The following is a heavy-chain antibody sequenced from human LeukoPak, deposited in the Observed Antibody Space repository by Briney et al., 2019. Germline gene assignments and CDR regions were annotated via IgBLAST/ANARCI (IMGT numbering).Heavy chain of an antibody. V-gene: IGHV3-48*01. D-gene: IGHD2-15*01. CDR3: ASTPNGVAAIYFDY. CDR1: GFTFYDYG. J-gene: IGHJ4*02. CDR2: ISSSGSTI. Sequence: GGSLRLSCAASGFTFYDYGMNWVRQAPGKGLEWVSYISSSGSTIYYADSVKGRFTISRNNAKNTLYLQMNSLRAGDTAVYYCASTPNGVAAIYFDYWGQGTLVTVSS.